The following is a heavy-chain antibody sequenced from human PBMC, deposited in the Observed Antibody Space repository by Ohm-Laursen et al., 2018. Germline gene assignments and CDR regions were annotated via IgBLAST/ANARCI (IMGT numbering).Heavy chain of an antibody. CDR2: IYYSGST. J-gene: IGHJ4*02. CDR3: ARGPGGYDYGRIDY. Sequence: TLSLTCTVSGGSISSGGYYWSWIRQHPGKGLEWIGYIYYSGSTYYNPSLKSLVTISVDTSKNQFSLKLSSVTAADTAVYYCARGPGGYDYGRIDYWGQGTLVTVSS. CDR1: GGSISSGGYY. V-gene: IGHV4-31*01. D-gene: IGHD5-12*01.